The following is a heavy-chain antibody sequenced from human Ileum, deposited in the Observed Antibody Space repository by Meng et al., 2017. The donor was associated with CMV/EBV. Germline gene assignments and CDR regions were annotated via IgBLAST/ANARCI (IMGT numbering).Heavy chain of an antibody. J-gene: IGHJ4*02. Sequence: GESLKISCAASGFTFTSYSMSWVRQAPGKGLEWVSSISSSSNYIYYADSLKGRFTISRDNAKNTLYLQMNSLRVEDSALYYCTSLTLTGAPDYWGQGTLVTVAS. CDR1: GFTFTSYS. D-gene: IGHD1-14*01. CDR3: TSLTLTGAPDY. V-gene: IGHV3-21*06. CDR2: ISSSSNYI.